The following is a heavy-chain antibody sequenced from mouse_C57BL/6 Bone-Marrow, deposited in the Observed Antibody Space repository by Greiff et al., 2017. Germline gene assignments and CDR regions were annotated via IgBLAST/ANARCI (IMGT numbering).Heavy chain of an antibody. CDR2: INPSTGGT. CDR3: ASHYYGSSYVGYFDV. V-gene: IGHV1-42*01. D-gene: IGHD1-1*01. J-gene: IGHJ1*03. Sequence: VQLQQSGPELVKPGASVKISCKASGYSFTGYYMNWVKQSTEKSLEWIGEINPSTGGTTYNQKFKAKATLTVDKSSSTAYMQLKSLTSEDSAVYYCASHYYGSSYVGYFDVWGTGTTVTVSS. CDR1: GYSFTGYY.